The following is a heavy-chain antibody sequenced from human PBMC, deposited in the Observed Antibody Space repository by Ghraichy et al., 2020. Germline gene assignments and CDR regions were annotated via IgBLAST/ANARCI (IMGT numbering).Heavy chain of an antibody. CDR3: ARAPSIWFGESYYYYGMDV. J-gene: IGHJ6*02. Sequence: ASVKVSCKASGYTFTSYDINWVRQATGQGLEWMGWMNPNSGNTGYAQKFQGRVTMTRNTSISTAYMELSSLRSEDTAVYYCARAPSIWFGESYYYYGMDVWGQGTTVTVSS. D-gene: IGHD3-10*01. V-gene: IGHV1-8*01. CDR2: MNPNSGNT. CDR1: GYTFTSYD.